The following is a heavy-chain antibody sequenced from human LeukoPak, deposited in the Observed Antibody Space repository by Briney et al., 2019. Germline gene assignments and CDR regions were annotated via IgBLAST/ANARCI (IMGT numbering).Heavy chain of an antibody. CDR3: TTHCSSTSCYKRVYYYYYYMDV. D-gene: IGHD2-2*02. Sequence: PGGSLRLSCAASGFTFSNAWMSWVRQAPGKGLEWVGRIKSKTDGGTTDYAAPVKGRFTISRDDSKNTLYLQMNSLKTEDTAVYYCTTHCSSTSCYKRVYYYYYYMDVWGKGTTVTVSS. J-gene: IGHJ6*03. CDR1: GFTFSNAW. V-gene: IGHV3-15*01. CDR2: IKSKTDGGTT.